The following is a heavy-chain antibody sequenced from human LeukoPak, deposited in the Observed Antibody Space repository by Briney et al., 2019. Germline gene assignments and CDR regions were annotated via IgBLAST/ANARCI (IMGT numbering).Heavy chain of an antibody. J-gene: IGHJ5*02. D-gene: IGHD6-13*01. V-gene: IGHV4-59*12. CDR2: IYYSGST. Sequence: SSETLSLTCTVSGGSISSYYWSWIRQPPGKGLEWIGYIYYSGSTNYNPSLKSRVTISVDTSKNQFSLKLSSVTAADTAMYYCARDSGIASPGRFDPWGPGTLVTVSS. CDR3: ARDSGIASPGRFDP. CDR1: GGSISSYY.